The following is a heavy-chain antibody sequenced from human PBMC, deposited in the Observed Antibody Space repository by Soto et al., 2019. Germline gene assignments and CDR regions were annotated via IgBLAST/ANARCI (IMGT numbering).Heavy chain of an antibody. CDR2: ISGYNGNT. J-gene: IGHJ4*02. CDR1: GYTFTSYG. Sequence: QVQLVQSGAEVKKPGASVKVSCKASGYTFTSYGISWVRQAPGQGLEWMGWISGYNGNTKYAQKLQGRVTMTTDTPTSTANRGRRSLRSEDTAGYIGAQDLGGQKVDYWGQGTLFTVSS. CDR3: AQDLGGQKVDY. D-gene: IGHD1-26*01. V-gene: IGHV1-18*01.